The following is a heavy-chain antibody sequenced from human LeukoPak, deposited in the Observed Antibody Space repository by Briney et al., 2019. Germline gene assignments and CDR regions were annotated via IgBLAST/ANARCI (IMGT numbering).Heavy chain of an antibody. CDR1: GFTFSSYW. CDR2: IKQDGSEK. J-gene: IGHJ4*02. V-gene: IGHV3-7*03. Sequence: PGGSLRLSCAASGFTFSSYWMSWVRQAPGKGLEWVANIKQDGSEKYYVDSVKGRFTISRDNAKNSLYLQMNSLRAEDTAVYYCARDGHAYGHASPHYWGQGTLVTVSS. CDR3: ARDGHAYGHASPHY. D-gene: IGHD3-10*01.